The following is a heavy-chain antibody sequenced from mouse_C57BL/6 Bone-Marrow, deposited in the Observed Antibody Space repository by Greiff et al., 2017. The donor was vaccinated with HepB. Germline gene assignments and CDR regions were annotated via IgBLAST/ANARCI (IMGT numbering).Heavy chain of an antibody. Sequence: EVKVEESGGGLVQPGGSMKLSCAASGFTFSDAWMDWVRQSPEKGLEWVAEIRNKANNHATYYAESVKGRFTISRDDSKSSVYLQMNSLRAEDTGIYYCTRGGIYYYGRYYFDYWGQGTTLTVSS. CDR1: GFTFSDAW. V-gene: IGHV6-6*01. CDR3: TRGGIYYYGRYYFDY. CDR2: IRNKANNHAT. J-gene: IGHJ2*01. D-gene: IGHD1-1*01.